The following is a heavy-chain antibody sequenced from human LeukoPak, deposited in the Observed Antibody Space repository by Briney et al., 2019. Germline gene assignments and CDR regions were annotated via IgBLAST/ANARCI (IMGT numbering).Heavy chain of an antibody. CDR1: GFTFSNYA. J-gene: IGHJ4*02. Sequence: GGSLRLSCAASGFTFSNYAMSWVRQAPGKGLEWVSAISGSDGNTYYADSVKGRFTISRDNSKNTLYLQMNSLRAEDTAVYYCAKDRARYYYGSGMSPSDYWGQGTLVTVSS. V-gene: IGHV3-23*01. CDR3: AKDRARYYYGSGMSPSDY. D-gene: IGHD3-10*01. CDR2: ISGSDGNT.